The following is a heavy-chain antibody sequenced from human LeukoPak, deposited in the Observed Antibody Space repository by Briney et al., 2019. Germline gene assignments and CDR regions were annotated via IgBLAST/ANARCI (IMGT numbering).Heavy chain of an antibody. CDR2: ISGSGGST. CDR1: GFTFSSYA. D-gene: IGHD6-19*01. Sequence: AGGSLRLSCAAPGFTFSSYAMSWVRQAPGKGLEWVSAISGSGGSTYYADSVKGRFTISRDNSKNTLYLQMHSLRAEDTAVYYCAKETEAVAGPIDYWGQGTLVTVSS. J-gene: IGHJ4*02. V-gene: IGHV3-23*01. CDR3: AKETEAVAGPIDY.